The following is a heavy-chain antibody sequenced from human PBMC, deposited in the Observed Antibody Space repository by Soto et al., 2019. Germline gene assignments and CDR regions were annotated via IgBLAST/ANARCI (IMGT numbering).Heavy chain of an antibody. CDR2: ISSSSSCI. J-gene: IGHJ4*02. Sequence: EVQLVESGGGLVKPGGSLRLSCAASGFTFSSYSMNWVRQAPGKGLEWVSSISSSSSCIYYADSVKGRFTISRDNAKNSLYLQMNSLRAEDTAVYYCARGAHPGYSSGWSLGYWGQGTLVTVSS. CDR3: ARGAHPGYSSGWSLGY. V-gene: IGHV3-21*01. CDR1: GFTFSSYS. D-gene: IGHD6-19*01.